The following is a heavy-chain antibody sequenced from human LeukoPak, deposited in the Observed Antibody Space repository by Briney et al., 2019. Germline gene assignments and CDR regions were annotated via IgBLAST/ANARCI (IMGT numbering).Heavy chain of an antibody. J-gene: IGHJ4*02. CDR1: GFTFNGYA. CDR3: ARVNYDYVWGSYRHYYFDY. Sequence: GGSLRLSCAASGFTFNGYAMNWVRQAPGKGLEWVSAISDSGDNTYYADSVRGRFTISRDNSKNTLYLQMNSLRAEDTAVYYCARVNYDYVWGSYRHYYFDYWGQGTLVTVSS. V-gene: IGHV3-23*01. CDR2: ISDSGDNT. D-gene: IGHD3-16*02.